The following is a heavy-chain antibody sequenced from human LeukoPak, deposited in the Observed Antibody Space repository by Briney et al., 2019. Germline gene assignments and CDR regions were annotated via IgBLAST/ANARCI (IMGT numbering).Heavy chain of an antibody. J-gene: IGHJ4*02. CDR3: ASGDY. V-gene: IGHV3-30*03. Sequence: GGSLRLSCAASGFTFSSYGMHWVRQAPGKGLEWVVVISYDGSNKYYADSVKGRFTISRDNSKNTLYLQMNSLRAEDTAVYYCASGDYWGQGTLVTASS. CDR2: ISYDGSNK. CDR1: GFTFSSYG.